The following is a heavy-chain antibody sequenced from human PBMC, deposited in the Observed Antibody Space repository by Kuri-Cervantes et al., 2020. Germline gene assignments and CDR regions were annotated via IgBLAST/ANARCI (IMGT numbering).Heavy chain of an antibody. CDR2: IIPMFGTA. Sequence: SVKVSCKASGGTFSNYTISWVRQAPGQGLEWMGGIIPMFGTANFAQKFQGRVTITADESTSTAYMELSSLRSEDTAVYYCARVPDIVVVPTQYYYYMDVWGKGTTVTVSS. CDR3: ARVPDIVVVPTQYYYYMDV. J-gene: IGHJ6*03. CDR1: GGTFSNYT. D-gene: IGHD2-2*01. V-gene: IGHV1-69*13.